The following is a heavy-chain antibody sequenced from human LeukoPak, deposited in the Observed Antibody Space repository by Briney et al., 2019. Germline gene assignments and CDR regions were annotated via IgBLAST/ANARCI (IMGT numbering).Heavy chain of an antibody. CDR3: ARDNNRQGVGATDY. J-gene: IGHJ4*02. V-gene: IGHV4-61*02. Sequence: PSETLSLTCTVSGGSISSGSYFWSWIRQPAGKGLEWIGRIYTSGSTNHNPSLKSRVTISVDTSKNQFSLKLSSVTAADTAVYYCARDNNRQGVGATDYWGQGTLVTVSS. D-gene: IGHD1-26*01. CDR2: IYTSGST. CDR1: GGSISSGSYF.